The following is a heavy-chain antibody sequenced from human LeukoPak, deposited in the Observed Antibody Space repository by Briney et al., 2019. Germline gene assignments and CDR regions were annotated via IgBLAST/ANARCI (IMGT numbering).Heavy chain of an antibody. D-gene: IGHD3-22*01. CDR3: ARQSSGYYYPLDY. Sequence: ASETLSLTCTVSSGSISSTTYYWAWIRQPPGKGLEWIGSIYYSGSTYYNPSLKSRVTISVDTSKNQFSLKLSSVTAADTAVYYCARQSSGYYYPLDYWGQGTLVTVSS. CDR2: IYYSGST. V-gene: IGHV4-39*01. J-gene: IGHJ4*02. CDR1: SGSISSTTYY.